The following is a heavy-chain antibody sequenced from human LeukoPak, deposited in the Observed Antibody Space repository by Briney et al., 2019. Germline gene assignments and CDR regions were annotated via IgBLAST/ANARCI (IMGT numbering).Heavy chain of an antibody. CDR1: GYSVSSGYY. V-gene: IGHV4-38-2*02. CDR3: AREREYYYMDV. D-gene: IGHD1-26*01. J-gene: IGHJ6*03. Sequence: PSETLSLTCAVSGYSVSSGYYWGWIRQPPGKGLEWIGSIFHGGRTFYNPALQSRLTISEDTSKNRFSLKLSSVTTSDTAVYYCAREREYYYMDVWGKGTTVSVSS. CDR2: IFHGGRT.